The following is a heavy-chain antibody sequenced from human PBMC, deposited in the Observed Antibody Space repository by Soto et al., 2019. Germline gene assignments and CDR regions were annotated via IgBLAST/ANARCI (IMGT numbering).Heavy chain of an antibody. CDR3: GGGSPPDY. CDR2: FDPEDGET. V-gene: IGHV1-24*01. D-gene: IGHD1-26*01. J-gene: IGHJ4*02. CDR1: GYTLTELS. Sequence: ASVKVSCKVSGYTLTELSMHWVRQAPGKGLEWMGGFDPEDGETIYAQKFQGRVTITADESTSTAYMELSSLRSEDTAVYYCGGGSPPDYWGQGTLVTVSS.